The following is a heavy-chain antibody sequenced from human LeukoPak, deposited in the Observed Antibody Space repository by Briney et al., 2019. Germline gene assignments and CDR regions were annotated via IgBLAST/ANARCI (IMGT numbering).Heavy chain of an antibody. CDR1: GFTFSSYA. CDR3: ARSGSDFDY. Sequence: QPGGSLRLSCAASGFTFSSYAMSWVRQAPGKGLEWVSAISGSGGSTYYADSVKGRFTISRDNAKNSLYLQMNSLRAEDTAVYYCARSGSDFDYWGQGTLVSVSS. CDR2: ISGSGGST. J-gene: IGHJ4*02. V-gene: IGHV3-23*01. D-gene: IGHD3-3*01.